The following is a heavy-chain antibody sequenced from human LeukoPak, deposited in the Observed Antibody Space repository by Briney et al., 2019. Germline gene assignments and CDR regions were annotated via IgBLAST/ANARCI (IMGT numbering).Heavy chain of an antibody. CDR1: GGSISSYY. Sequence: SETLSLTCTVSGGSISSYYWSWIRQPPGKGLEWIGYTYYSGSTNYNPSLKSRVTISVDTSKNQFSLKLSSVTAADTAVYYCARVHCSSTSCYGDDAFDIWGQGTMVTVSS. D-gene: IGHD2-2*01. CDR2: TYYSGST. CDR3: ARVHCSSTSCYGDDAFDI. V-gene: IGHV4-59*01. J-gene: IGHJ3*02.